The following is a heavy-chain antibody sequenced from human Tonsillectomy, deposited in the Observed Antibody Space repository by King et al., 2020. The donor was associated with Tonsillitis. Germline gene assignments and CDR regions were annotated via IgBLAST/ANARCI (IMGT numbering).Heavy chain of an antibody. Sequence: VQLVESGGGLVQPGGSLRHSCAASGFTFSSYAMSWVRQAPGKGLEWVSAISGSGGSTYYADYVKGRFSISRDNSKNTLYLQMNSLRAEDTAVYYCANGFLLPPVLVGGQGTLVTVSS. J-gene: IGHJ4*02. V-gene: IGHV3-23*04. CDR2: ISGSGGST. CDR1: GFTFSSYA. D-gene: IGHD3-3*01. CDR3: ANGFLLPPVLV.